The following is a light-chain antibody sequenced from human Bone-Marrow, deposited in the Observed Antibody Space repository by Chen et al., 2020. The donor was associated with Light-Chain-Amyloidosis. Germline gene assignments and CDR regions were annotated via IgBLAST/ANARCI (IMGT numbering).Light chain of an antibody. CDR1: SSDVGGDNH. V-gene: IGLV2-14*01. Sequence: QSALTRAASVSRSPGQSSTISCTGPSSDVGGDNHVSWYQQQPDKDPKLMIYEVTNRPSWVPCRVGGSKSDKTASLTISGLQTEDEGDYFCRSYTFTNTLVVGSWSRVTFL. J-gene: IGLJ1*01. CDR2: EVT. CDR3: RSYTFTNTLV.